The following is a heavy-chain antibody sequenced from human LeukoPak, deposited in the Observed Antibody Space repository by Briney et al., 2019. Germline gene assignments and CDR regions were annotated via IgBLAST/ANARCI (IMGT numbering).Heavy chain of an antibody. CDR2: ISSSSSYI. Sequence: PGGSLRLSCAASGFTFSIYNMNWVRQAPGKGLEWVSSISSSSSYIYYADSVKGRFTISRDNAKNSLYLQMNSLRAEDTAVYYCARLTTTVTAPFNYWGQGTLVIVSS. D-gene: IGHD4-17*01. CDR3: ARLTTTVTAPFNY. CDR1: GFTFSIYN. J-gene: IGHJ4*02. V-gene: IGHV3-21*01.